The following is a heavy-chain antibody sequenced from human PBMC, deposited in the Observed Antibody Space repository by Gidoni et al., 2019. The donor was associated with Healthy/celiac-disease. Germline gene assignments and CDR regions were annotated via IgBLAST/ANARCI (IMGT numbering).Heavy chain of an antibody. V-gene: IGHV3-9*01. J-gene: IGHJ4*02. Sequence: SWNSGSIGYADSVKGRFTISRDNAKNSLYLQMNSLRAEDTALYYCAKDGIWYGSGSHFDYWGQGTLVTVSS. CDR3: AKDGIWYGSGSHFDY. CDR2: SWNSGSI. D-gene: IGHD3-10*01.